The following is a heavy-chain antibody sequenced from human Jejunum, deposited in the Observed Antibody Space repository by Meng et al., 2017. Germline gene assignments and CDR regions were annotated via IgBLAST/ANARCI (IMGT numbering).Heavy chain of an antibody. Sequence: GGSLRLSCEASGFILSNYEMNWVRQAPGKGLEWISYISSSGSSMYYADSVKGRFTISRDNAKNSLYLQMNSLRAEDTAVYYCARNSIYYTSGTSYSWFDPWGQGTLVTVSS. V-gene: IGHV3-48*03. CDR1: GFILSNYE. CDR2: ISSSGSSM. J-gene: IGHJ5*02. CDR3: ARNSIYYTSGTSYSWFDP. D-gene: IGHD3-10*01.